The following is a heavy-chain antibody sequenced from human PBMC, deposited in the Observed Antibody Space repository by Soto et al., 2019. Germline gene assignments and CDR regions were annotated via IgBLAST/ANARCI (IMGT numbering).Heavy chain of an antibody. V-gene: IGHV3-74*01. J-gene: IGHJ4*02. D-gene: IGHD1-26*01. CDR1: GFTISNYW. CDR2: ISPDGSTT. CDR3: TRVISGSSGLFDY. Sequence: GGSLRLSCVASGFTISNYWMHWVRQAPGKGLIWVSRISPDGSTTNYADSVKGRFTISRDNAKNTLYLQMDSLRAEDTALYYCTRVISGSSGLFDYWGQGTLVTVSS.